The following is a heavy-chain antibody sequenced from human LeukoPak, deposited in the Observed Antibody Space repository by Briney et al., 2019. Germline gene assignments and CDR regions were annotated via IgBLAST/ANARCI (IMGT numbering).Heavy chain of an antibody. CDR1: GFTVSSNY. D-gene: IGHD5-24*01. CDR2: IYSGGST. J-gene: IGHJ4*02. CDR3: ARAGIVGRDGYNLIDRGEYYFDY. V-gene: IGHV3-53*04. Sequence: GGSLRLSCAASGFTVSSNYMSWVRQAPGKGLEWVSVIYSGGSTYYADSVKGRFTISRQNSKNTLYLQMNSLRAEDTAVYYCARAGIVGRDGYNLIDRGEYYFDYWGQGTLVTVSS.